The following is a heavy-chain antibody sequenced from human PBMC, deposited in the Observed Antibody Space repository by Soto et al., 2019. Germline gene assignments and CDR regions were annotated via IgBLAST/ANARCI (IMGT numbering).Heavy chain of an antibody. Sequence: GGSLRLSCAASGFTFSSYWMSWVRQAPGKGLEWVANIKQDGSEKYYVDSVKGRFTISRDNAKNSLYLQMNSLRAEDTAVYYCARDGYFDWLLPSAPHDYWGQGTLVTVSS. CDR2: IKQDGSEK. D-gene: IGHD3-9*01. V-gene: IGHV3-7*01. CDR3: ARDGYFDWLLPSAPHDY. CDR1: GFTFSSYW. J-gene: IGHJ4*02.